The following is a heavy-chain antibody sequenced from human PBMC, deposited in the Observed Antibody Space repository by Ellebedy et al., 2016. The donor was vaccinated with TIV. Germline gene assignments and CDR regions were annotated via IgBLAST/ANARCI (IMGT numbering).Heavy chain of an antibody. CDR3: ARQYNTVVHPFDY. CDR1: GGSISRHY. CDR2: VYHSGDT. Sequence: MPSETLSLTCTVSGGSISRHYWTWIRQPSGKGLAWIGYVYHSGDTNYNPSLNSRVTMSVDTSKNQFSLNLRSVTAADTAVYYCARQYNTVVHPFDYWGQGTLVTVSS. V-gene: IGHV4-59*08. J-gene: IGHJ4*02. D-gene: IGHD4-23*01.